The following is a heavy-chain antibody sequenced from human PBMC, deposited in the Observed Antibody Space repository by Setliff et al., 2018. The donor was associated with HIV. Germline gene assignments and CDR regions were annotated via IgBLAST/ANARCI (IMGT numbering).Heavy chain of an antibody. CDR1: AASIRSHY. V-gene: IGHV4-39*07. CDR2: VYNSGIT. Sequence: SETLSLTCTVSAASIRSHYWSWIRQPPGKGLEWIGSVYNSGITFKNPSLKSRVSISVDRSGNQFSLRLTSVTAADTAVYYCATCRHRPSNWFDPWGQGTVVTVSS. CDR3: ATCRHRPSNWFDP. J-gene: IGHJ5*02.